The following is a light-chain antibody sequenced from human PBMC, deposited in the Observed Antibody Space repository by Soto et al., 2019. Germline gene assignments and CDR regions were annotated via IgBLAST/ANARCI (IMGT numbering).Light chain of an antibody. CDR2: DAS. V-gene: IGKV3-11*01. CDR1: QSISNY. J-gene: IGKJ5*01. CDR3: QHRSARVT. Sequence: EIVLTQSPSTLSLSPGERATLSCRASQSISNYLAWYQHKPGQAPTLLIYDASNTATATPPRFSGSGSGTDFTLTIISLEAEDFAVYYRQHRSARVTFGQGTRLEIK.